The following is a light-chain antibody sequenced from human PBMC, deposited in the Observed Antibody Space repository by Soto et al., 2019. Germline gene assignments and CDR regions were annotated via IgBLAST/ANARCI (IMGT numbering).Light chain of an antibody. CDR3: QQYNNWPPYT. Sequence: EIVMTQSPATLSVSLGERATLSCRASQSVSSNLAWYQQKPGQAPRLLIYGASTRATGIAARFSGSGSGTEFTLTISSLPSEDFALYYCQQYNNWPPYTFGQGTKLEIK. V-gene: IGKV3-15*01. CDR2: GAS. J-gene: IGKJ2*01. CDR1: QSVSSN.